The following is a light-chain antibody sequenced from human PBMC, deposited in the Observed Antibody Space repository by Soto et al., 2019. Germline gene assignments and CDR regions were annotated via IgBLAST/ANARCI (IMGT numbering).Light chain of an antibody. CDR1: QGISSW. J-gene: IGKJ4*01. Sequence: IVITQSSSFVFASVGDRVTIAFRARQGISSWLAWYQQKPGKAPNLLIYAASSLQSGVPSRFSGSGSGTDFTLTITSLQPEDFATYYCQQSNSFPLTFGGGTKVDIK. CDR3: QQSNSFPLT. V-gene: IGKV1D-12*01. CDR2: AAS.